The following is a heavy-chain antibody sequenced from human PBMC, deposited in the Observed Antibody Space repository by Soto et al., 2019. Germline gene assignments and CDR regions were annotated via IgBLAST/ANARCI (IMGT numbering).Heavy chain of an antibody. J-gene: IGHJ4*02. V-gene: IGHV3-74*01. CDR3: ATAYCRGGSRYSRGGY. CDR2: IKSDGSTT. D-gene: IGHD2-15*01. Sequence: EVQLVESGGGLVQPGGSLRLSCAASGFTFSNYWMHWVRQAPGKGLVWVSRIKSDGSTTNYADSVKGRFTISRDNAKNTLYLQMNSLRAEDTAVYYCATAYCRGGSRYSRGGYWGQGNLVTVSS. CDR1: GFTFSNYW.